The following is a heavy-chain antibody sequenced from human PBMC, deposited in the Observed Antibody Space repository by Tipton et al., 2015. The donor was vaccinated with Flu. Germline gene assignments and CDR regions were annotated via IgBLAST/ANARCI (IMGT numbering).Heavy chain of an antibody. V-gene: IGHV3-21*01. J-gene: IGHJ4*02. CDR1: GFTFSSYS. D-gene: IGHD3-22*01. CDR2: ISSSSSYI. CDR3: ARGPEGYYDSSGYYDDNYFDY. Sequence: GSLRLSCAASGFTFSSYSMNWVRQAPGKGLEWVSSISSSSSYIYYADSVKGRFTISRDNAKNSLYLQMNSLRAEDTAVYYCARGPEGYYDSSGYYDDNYFDYWGQGTLVTVSS.